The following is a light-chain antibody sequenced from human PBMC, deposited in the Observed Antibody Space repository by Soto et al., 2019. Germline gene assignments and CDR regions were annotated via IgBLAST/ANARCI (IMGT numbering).Light chain of an antibody. Sequence: DIQMTQSPSTLSASVGDRVTITCRASQTIRNWLAWYQQKPGEAPKVLIYDASKLKSGVPSRFSGSGSGTEFTLTISSLQPDDFATYYCQQYSSYSTFGQGTQVEI. CDR3: QQYSSYST. J-gene: IGKJ1*01. CDR1: QTIRNW. CDR2: DAS. V-gene: IGKV1-5*01.